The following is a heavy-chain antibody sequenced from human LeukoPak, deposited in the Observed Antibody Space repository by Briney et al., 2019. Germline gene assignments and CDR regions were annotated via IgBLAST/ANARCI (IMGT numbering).Heavy chain of an antibody. CDR1: GYTFTSYY. CDR2: INPSGGST. J-gene: IGHJ4*02. V-gene: IGHV1-46*01. Sequence: ASVKVSCKASGYTFTSYYMHWVRQAPGQGLEWMGIINPSGGSTSYAQKFQGRVTMTRDMSTSTVYMELSSLRSEDTAVYYCARAPPEYYDILTGFRERYYFDYWGQGTLVTVSS. D-gene: IGHD3-9*01. CDR3: ARAPPEYYDILTGFRERYYFDY.